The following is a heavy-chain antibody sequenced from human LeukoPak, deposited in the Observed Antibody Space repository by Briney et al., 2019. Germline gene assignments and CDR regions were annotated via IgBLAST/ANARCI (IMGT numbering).Heavy chain of an antibody. Sequence: GASVKVSCKAAGYIFTGNYMHWVRQAPGQGLEWMGWINPTSGDTNYAHKFQGRGTMTRDTSISTGYMELSRLTSDDTAIYYCVRVLPSDYWGQGTLVTVSS. V-gene: IGHV1-2*07. CDR3: VRVLPSDY. CDR1: GYIFTGNY. D-gene: IGHD2/OR15-2a*01. CDR2: INPTSGDT. J-gene: IGHJ4*02.